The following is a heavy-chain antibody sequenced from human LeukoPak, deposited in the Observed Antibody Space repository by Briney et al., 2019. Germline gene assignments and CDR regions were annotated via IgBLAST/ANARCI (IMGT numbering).Heavy chain of an antibody. CDR2: ISGSGGST. Sequence: GGSLRLSCAASGFTFSSYAMSWVRQAPGKGLEWVSAISGSGGSTYYADSVKGRFTISRDNSKNTLYLQMNSLRAEDTAVYYCATGYSSGQEAFDIWGQGTMVTVSS. J-gene: IGHJ3*02. CDR1: GFTFSSYA. V-gene: IGHV3-23*01. CDR3: ATGYSSGQEAFDI. D-gene: IGHD6-19*01.